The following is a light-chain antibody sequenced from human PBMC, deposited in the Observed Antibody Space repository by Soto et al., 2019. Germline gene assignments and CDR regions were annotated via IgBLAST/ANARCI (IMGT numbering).Light chain of an antibody. CDR1: QSISSW. Sequence: DIQMTQSPSTLSASVGDRVTITCRASQSISSWLAWYQQKPGKAPKLPIYKASSLESGVPSRFSGSGSGTEFTLTISSLQPDDFAPYYCQQHNSYPWTFGQGTKVEIK. CDR3: QQHNSYPWT. V-gene: IGKV1-5*03. CDR2: KAS. J-gene: IGKJ1*01.